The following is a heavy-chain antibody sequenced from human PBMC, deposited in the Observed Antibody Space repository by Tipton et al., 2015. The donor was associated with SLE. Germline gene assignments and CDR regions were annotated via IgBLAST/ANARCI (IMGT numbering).Heavy chain of an antibody. Sequence: TLSLTCAVYGGSFSGYYWSWIRQPPGKGLEWIGEINHSGSTNYSPSLKSRVTISVDTSKNQFSLKLSSVTAADTAVDYCAGAEDGHAFDIWGQGTMVTVSS. J-gene: IGHJ3*02. CDR2: INHSGST. V-gene: IGHV4-34*01. CDR3: AGAEDGHAFDI. CDR1: GGSFSGYY. D-gene: IGHD5-24*01.